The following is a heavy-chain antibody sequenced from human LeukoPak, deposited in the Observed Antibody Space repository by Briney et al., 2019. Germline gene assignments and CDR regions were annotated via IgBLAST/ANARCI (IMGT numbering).Heavy chain of an antibody. CDR3: ARISSTTGVAWGGYLDF. CDR2: IKQDGSEE. D-gene: IGHD2-8*01. J-gene: IGHJ4*02. CDR1: EFTFSSCW. V-gene: IGHV3-7*03. Sequence: GGSLRLSCATSEFTFSSCWMSWLRQAPGKGLEWVANIKQDGSEEYYVDSVKGRFTISRDNAKNSLYLRMNSLRAEDTAVYHCARISSTTGVAWGGYLDFWGQGTLVAVSS.